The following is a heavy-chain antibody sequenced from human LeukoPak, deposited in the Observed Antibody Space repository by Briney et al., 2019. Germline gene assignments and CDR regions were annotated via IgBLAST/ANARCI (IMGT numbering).Heavy chain of an antibody. V-gene: IGHV5-10-1*01. D-gene: IGHD3-3*01. CDR1: GYSFTSYW. J-gene: IGHJ5*02. CDR2: IDPSDSYT. Sequence: GESLMISCKGSGYSFTSYWISWVRQMPGKGLEWMGRIDPSDSYTNYSPSFQGHVTISADKSISTAYLQWSSLKASDTAMYYCARHWSGWRNWFDPWGQGTLVTVSS. CDR3: ARHWSGWRNWFDP.